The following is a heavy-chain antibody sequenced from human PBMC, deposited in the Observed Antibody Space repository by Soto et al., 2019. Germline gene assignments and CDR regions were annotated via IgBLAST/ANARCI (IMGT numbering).Heavy chain of an antibody. CDR1: GGSISSYY. Sequence: NPSETLSLTCTVSGGSISSYYWSWIRQPPGKGLEWIGYIYYSGSTNYNPSLKSRVTISVDTSKNQFSLKLSSVTAADTAVYYCARQINYDILFGRTSGAFDIWGQGTMVTVSS. CDR3: ARQINYDILFGRTSGAFDI. V-gene: IGHV4-59*08. J-gene: IGHJ3*02. D-gene: IGHD3-9*01. CDR2: IYYSGST.